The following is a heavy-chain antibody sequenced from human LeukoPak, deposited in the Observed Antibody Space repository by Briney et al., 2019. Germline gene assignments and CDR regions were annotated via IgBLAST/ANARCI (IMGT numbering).Heavy chain of an antibody. Sequence: PSETLSLTCVVSGGSVSGYYWGWIRQPPGRGLEWIGYVYYSGSTNYNPSLKSRVTISVDTSKNQFSLKLSSVTAADTAVYYCARGLRDSGYSNIDAFDIWGQGTMVTVSS. D-gene: IGHD3-22*01. J-gene: IGHJ3*02. V-gene: IGHV4-59*02. CDR3: ARGLRDSGYSNIDAFDI. CDR2: VYYSGST. CDR1: GGSVSGYY.